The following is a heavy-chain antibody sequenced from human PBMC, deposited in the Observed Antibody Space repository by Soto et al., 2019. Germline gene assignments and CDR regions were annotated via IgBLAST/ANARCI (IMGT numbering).Heavy chain of an antibody. Sequence: GGSLRLSCAASGFTVSSKYMSWVRQAPGKGLEWVSLIQSGGPTYYADSVKGRFTISRDTSENTLHLQMDSLRAEDTAVYYCASMNYYESSGGPLQDAFNIWGQGTRVTVSS. V-gene: IGHV3-66*01. D-gene: IGHD3-22*01. CDR2: IQSGGPT. CDR1: GFTVSSKY. CDR3: ASMNYYESSGGPLQDAFNI. J-gene: IGHJ3*02.